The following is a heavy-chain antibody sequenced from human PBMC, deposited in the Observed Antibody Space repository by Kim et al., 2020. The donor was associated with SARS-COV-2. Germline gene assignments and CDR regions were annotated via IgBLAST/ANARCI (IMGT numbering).Heavy chain of an antibody. D-gene: IGHD3-16*01. CDR2: ISSSSSYI. Sequence: GGSLRLSCAASGFTFSSYSMNWVRQAPGKGLEWVSSISSSSSYIYYADSVKGRFTISRDNAKNSLYLQMNSLRAEDTAVYYCARDLGVSGMDVWGQGTTVTVSS. V-gene: IGHV3-21*01. CDR1: GFTFSSYS. J-gene: IGHJ6*02. CDR3: ARDLGVSGMDV.